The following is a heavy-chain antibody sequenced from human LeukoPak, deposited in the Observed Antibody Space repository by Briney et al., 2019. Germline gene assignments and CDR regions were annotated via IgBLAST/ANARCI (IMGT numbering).Heavy chain of an antibody. Sequence: SETLSLTCTVSGGSISSYYWSWIRRPPGKGLEWIGYIYYSGSTNYNPSLKSRVTISVDTSKNQFSLKLSSVTAADTAVYYCARSGDFWSGITYYYYYGMDVWGQGTTVTVSS. V-gene: IGHV4-59*01. CDR2: IYYSGST. J-gene: IGHJ6*02. D-gene: IGHD3-3*01. CDR3: ARSGDFWSGITYYYYYGMDV. CDR1: GGSISSYY.